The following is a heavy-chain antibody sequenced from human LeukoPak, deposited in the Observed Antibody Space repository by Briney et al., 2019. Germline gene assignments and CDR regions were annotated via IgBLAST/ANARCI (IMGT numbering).Heavy chain of an antibody. J-gene: IGHJ4*02. Sequence: SETLSLTCTVSGGSISNYHWSWIRQPAGKGLEWIGQIHTSGSTNYNPPLKSRVSMSVDTSKNQFSLKLSSVTAADTAVYYCARLFPSGYDSYFDYWGQGTLVTVSS. V-gene: IGHV4-4*07. D-gene: IGHD5-12*01. CDR1: GGSISNYH. CDR2: IHTSGST. CDR3: ARLFPSGYDSYFDY.